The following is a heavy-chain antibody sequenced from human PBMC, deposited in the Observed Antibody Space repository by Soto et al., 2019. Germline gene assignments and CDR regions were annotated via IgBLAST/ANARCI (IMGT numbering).Heavy chain of an antibody. D-gene: IGHD5-18*01. V-gene: IGHV3-30*18. CDR1: GLTFSSYG. Sequence: QVQLVESGGGVVQPGNSLRLSCAASGLTFSSYGMHWVRQAPGKGLEWVAVIAYDGTNKFYADSVKGRFTISRDNAKNKLYLQMNSLTTEDTAIYYCAKVDTAMGYYYYAMDVWGQGTTVTVSS. CDR3: AKVDTAMGYYYYAMDV. CDR2: IAYDGTNK. J-gene: IGHJ6*02.